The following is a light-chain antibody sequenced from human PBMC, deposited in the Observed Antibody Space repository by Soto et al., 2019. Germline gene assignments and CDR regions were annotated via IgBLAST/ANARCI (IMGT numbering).Light chain of an antibody. V-gene: IGLV2-11*01. CDR1: SSDVGGYNY. CDR3: CSYAGNKTVV. Sequence: QSALTQPASVSGSPGQSITISCTGTSSDVGGYNYVSWYQQYPAKAPKVMIYDVSRRPSGVPDRFSGSKSGNTASLTISGLQAEDEAVYYCCSYAGNKTVVFGGGTKLTVL. J-gene: IGLJ3*02. CDR2: DVS.